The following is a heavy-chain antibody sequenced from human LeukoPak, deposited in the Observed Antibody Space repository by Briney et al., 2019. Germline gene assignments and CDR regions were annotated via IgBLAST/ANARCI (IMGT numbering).Heavy chain of an antibody. D-gene: IGHD6-13*01. CDR1: GFTFSSYG. V-gene: IGHV3-33*01. J-gene: IGHJ4*02. Sequence: GRSLRLSCAASGFTFSSYGMHWVRQAPGKGLEWVAVIWFDGSNKYYADSVKGRFTISRDNSKNTLYLQMNSLRAEDTAVYYCARDRAAGAFDYWGQGTLVTVSS. CDR2: IWFDGSNK. CDR3: ARDRAAGAFDY.